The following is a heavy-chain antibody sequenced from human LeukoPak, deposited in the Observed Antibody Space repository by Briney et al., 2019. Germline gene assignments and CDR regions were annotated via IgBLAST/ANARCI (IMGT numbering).Heavy chain of an antibody. D-gene: IGHD6-13*01. CDR1: GYTFTSYG. J-gene: IGHJ6*03. CDR2: ISAYSGNT. Sequence: ASVKVSCKASGYTFTSYGISWVRQAPGQGLEWMGRISAYSGNTNYAQKLQGRVTMTTDTSTSTAYMELRSLRSDDTAVYYCARDYVAAEDYYYYYMDVWGKGTTVTVSS. V-gene: IGHV1-18*01. CDR3: ARDYVAAEDYYYYYMDV.